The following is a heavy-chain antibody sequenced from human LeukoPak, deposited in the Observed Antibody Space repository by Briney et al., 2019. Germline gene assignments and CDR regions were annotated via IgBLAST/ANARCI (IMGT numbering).Heavy chain of an antibody. D-gene: IGHD6-19*01. CDR1: GFTFSSYG. J-gene: IGHJ6*03. Sequence: PGGSLRLSCAASGFTFSSYGMHWARQAPGKGLEWAAFIRYDGSNKYYADSVKGRFTISRDNSKNTLYLQMNSLRAEDTAVYYCAKDLRSSGLKRGPYYYYMDVWGKGTTVTISS. CDR3: AKDLRSSGLKRGPYYYYMDV. V-gene: IGHV3-30*02. CDR2: IRYDGSNK.